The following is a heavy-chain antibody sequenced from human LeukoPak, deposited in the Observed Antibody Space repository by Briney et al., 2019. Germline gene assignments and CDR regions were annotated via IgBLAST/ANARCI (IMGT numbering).Heavy chain of an antibody. CDR2: INPNSGGT. CDR1: GYTFINYG. Sequence: GASVKVSCKASGYTFINYGISWVRQAPGQGLEWMGWINPNSGGTNYAQKFQGRVTMTRDTSISTAYMELSRLRSDDTAVYYCADTGITGTLDYWGQGTLVTVSS. D-gene: IGHD1-7*01. CDR3: ADTGITGTLDY. J-gene: IGHJ4*02. V-gene: IGHV1-2*02.